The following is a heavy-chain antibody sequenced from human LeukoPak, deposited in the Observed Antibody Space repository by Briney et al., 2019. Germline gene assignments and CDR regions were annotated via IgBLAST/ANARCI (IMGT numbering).Heavy chain of an antibody. CDR1: GGSTSSYY. V-gene: IGHV4-59*01. J-gene: IGHJ4*02. CDR3: ARDRSEFDY. Sequence: SETLSLTCTVSGGSTSSYYWSWIRQPPGKGLEWIGYIYYSGSTNYNPSLKSRVTISVGTSKNQFSLKLSSVTAADTAVYYCARDRSEFDYWGQGTLVTVSS. CDR2: IYYSGST.